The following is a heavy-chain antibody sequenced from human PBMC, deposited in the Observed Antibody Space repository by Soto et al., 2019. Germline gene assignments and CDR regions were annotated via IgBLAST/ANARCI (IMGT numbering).Heavy chain of an antibody. CDR1: VYTFTRYG. D-gene: IGHD3-10*01. Sequence: ASLKGYCKTSVYTFTRYGVSWRLHATGQGLEWMGWISAYNGNTNYAQKLQGRVTMTTDTSTSTAYMELRSLRSEDTAVYYCARVKGGSGSSRGMDVWGQGTTVTGSS. V-gene: IGHV1-18*01. CDR2: ISAYNGNT. CDR3: ARVKGGSGSSRGMDV. J-gene: IGHJ6*02.